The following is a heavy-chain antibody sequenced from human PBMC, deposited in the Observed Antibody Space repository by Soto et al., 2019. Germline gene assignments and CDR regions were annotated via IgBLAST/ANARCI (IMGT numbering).Heavy chain of an antibody. CDR3: ARGGSIAVAVNFDY. CDR2: ITHRGST. V-gene: IGHV4-34*01. J-gene: IGHJ4*02. D-gene: IGHD6-19*01. Sequence: QVQLQQWGAGLLTPSETLSLTCAVCGGSFSGYYWRWICQPPRKGLEWLWEITHRGSTHYNPPLDSRVTIAVDAAKSEFSLKLSSGPAADTAVYYCARGGSIAVAVNFDYWGQGTLVTVSS. CDR1: GGSFSGYY.